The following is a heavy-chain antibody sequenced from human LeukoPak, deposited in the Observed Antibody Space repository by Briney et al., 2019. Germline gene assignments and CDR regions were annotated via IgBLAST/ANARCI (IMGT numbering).Heavy chain of an antibody. D-gene: IGHD4-17*01. CDR3: ARGMTTGPDP. CDR1: GGSISNS. V-gene: IGHV4-59*08. CDR2: IYYSGST. J-gene: IGHJ5*02. Sequence: SETLSLTCTVSGGSISNSWSWIRQPPGKGLEWIGYIYYSGSTNYNPSLKGRLTISVDTSKNQFSLKLSSVTAADTAVYYCARGMTTGPDPWGQGTLVTVSS.